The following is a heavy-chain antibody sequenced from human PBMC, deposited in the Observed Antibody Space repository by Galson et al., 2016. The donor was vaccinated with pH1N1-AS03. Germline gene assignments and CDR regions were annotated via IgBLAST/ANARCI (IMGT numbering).Heavy chain of an antibody. V-gene: IGHV1-2*06. Sequence: SVKVSCKVSGYTLTAYYIHWVRQAPGQGLEWMGLINPKTEGTYSAQKFQGRVTMTRDTSVSTAYMELTWLTSDDTAVYYCARAVSVETVMIRCGGDCYSPYYWGQGTLVTVAS. CDR1: GYTLTAYY. J-gene: IGHJ4*02. CDR2: INPKTEGT. CDR3: ARAVSVETVMIRCGGDCYSPYY. D-gene: IGHD2-21*02.